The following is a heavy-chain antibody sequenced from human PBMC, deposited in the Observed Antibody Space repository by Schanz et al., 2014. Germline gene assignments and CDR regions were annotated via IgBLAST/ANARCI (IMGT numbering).Heavy chain of an antibody. CDR2: ISNDGSSK. V-gene: IGHV3-30*07. D-gene: IGHD3-16*01. CDR3: ARGTPFLCDY. CDR1: GFTFSTYA. Sequence: QVQLVESGGGVVQPGRSLRLSCAASGFTFSTYAMHWVRQAPGKGLEWVAYISNDGSSKYYADSVKGRFTISRDSARNSLYLQMSSLRAEDTAVYYCARGTPFLCDYWGQGTLVTVSS. J-gene: IGHJ4*02.